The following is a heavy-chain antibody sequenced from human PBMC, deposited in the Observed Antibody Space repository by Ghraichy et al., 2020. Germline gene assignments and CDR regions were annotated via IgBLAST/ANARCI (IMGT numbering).Heavy chain of an antibody. D-gene: IGHD5/OR15-5a*01. CDR3: ARQVFYYYYMDV. Sequence: SETLSLTCTVSGDSISGSNDFWGWIRQPPGKGLEWIGSIYYSGSTYYNPSLKSRVTISVDTSKNQFSLKLSSVTAADTAVYYCARQVFYYYYMDVWGKGTTVTVSS. V-gene: IGHV4-39*01. J-gene: IGHJ6*03. CDR2: IYYSGST. CDR1: GDSISGSNDF.